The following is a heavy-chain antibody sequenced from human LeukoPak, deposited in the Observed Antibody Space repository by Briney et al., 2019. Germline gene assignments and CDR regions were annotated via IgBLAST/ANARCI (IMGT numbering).Heavy chain of an antibody. CDR1: GFTFTSSA. CDR3: AAGVRFLEWLDFDY. D-gene: IGHD3-3*01. Sequence: SVKVSCKASGFTFTSSAMQWVRQARGQRLEWIGWIVVGSGNTNYAQKFQERVTITRDMSTSTAYMELSSLRSEDTAVYYCAAGVRFLEWLDFDYWGQGTLVTVSS. J-gene: IGHJ4*02. CDR2: IVVGSGNT. V-gene: IGHV1-58*02.